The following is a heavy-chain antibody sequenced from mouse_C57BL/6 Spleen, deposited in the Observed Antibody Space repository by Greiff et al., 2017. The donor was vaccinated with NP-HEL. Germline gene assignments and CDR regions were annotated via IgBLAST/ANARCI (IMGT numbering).Heavy chain of an antibody. CDR3: ARSDRAHYGSSPYAMDY. Sequence: VQLQQSGAELVRPGTSVKVSCKASGYAFTNYLIEWVKQRPGQGLEWIGVINPGSGGTNYNEKFKGKATLTADKSSSTAYMQRSSRTSEDSAVYFCARSDRAHYGSSPYAMDYWGQGTSVTVSS. V-gene: IGHV1-54*01. CDR1: GYAFTNYL. J-gene: IGHJ4*01. D-gene: IGHD1-1*01. CDR2: INPGSGGT.